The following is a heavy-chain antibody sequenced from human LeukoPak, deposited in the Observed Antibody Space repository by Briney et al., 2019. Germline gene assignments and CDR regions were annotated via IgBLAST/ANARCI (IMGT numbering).Heavy chain of an antibody. D-gene: IGHD1-26*01. CDR1: GGXISGYY. CDR2: IYSSGST. CDR3: ARAIVGEPRGAFDI. J-gene: IGHJ3*02. Sequence: SETLSLTCTVSGGXISGYYCSWIRQPAGKGLEWIGRIYSSGSTNDNPSLRSRVTMSVDTSKIQFSLRLSSVTAADTAVYYCARAIVGEPRGAFDIWGQGTMVTVSS. V-gene: IGHV4-4*07.